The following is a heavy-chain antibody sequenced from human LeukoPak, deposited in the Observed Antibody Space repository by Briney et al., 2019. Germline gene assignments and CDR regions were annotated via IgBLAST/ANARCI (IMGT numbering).Heavy chain of an antibody. J-gene: IGHJ6*03. D-gene: IGHD3-10*01. Sequence: GGSLRLSCAASGFSVRTNYMSWVRQAPGKGLEWVSVIYGGGSTYYADSVKGRFTISRDNSKNTLYLQMNSLRAEDTAVYYCASGSGSYRTPYYYMDVWGTGTTVTVS. V-gene: IGHV3-53*01. CDR3: ASGSGSYRTPYYYMDV. CDR2: IYGGGST. CDR1: GFSVRTNY.